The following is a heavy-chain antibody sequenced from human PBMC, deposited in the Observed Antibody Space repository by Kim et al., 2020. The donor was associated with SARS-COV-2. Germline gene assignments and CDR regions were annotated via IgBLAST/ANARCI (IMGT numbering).Heavy chain of an antibody. J-gene: IGHJ6*02. CDR3: AKRIGSEGLDV. CDR2: ITSGGDTT. V-gene: IGHV3-23*01. D-gene: IGHD2-15*01. Sequence: GGSLRLSCAASGFAFSDYAMRWVRQAPGKGLEWVSAITSGGDTTYYADFVKGRFTISRDNAKNTLYLEMKSLRAEDTAVYFCAKRIGSEGLDVWGQGTTVTVSS. CDR1: GFAFSDYA.